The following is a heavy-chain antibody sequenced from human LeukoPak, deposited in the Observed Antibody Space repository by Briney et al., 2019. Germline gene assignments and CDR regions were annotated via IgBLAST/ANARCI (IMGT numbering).Heavy chain of an antibody. Sequence: SETLSLTCTVSGGSISSYHWSWIRQPPGKGLEWIGYIYYSGSTNYNPSLKSRVTISVDTSKNQFSLKLSSVTAADTAVYYCARVPPAYCGGDCRVEAFDIWGQGTMVTVSS. V-gene: IGHV4-59*08. CDR2: IYYSGST. CDR1: GGSISSYH. D-gene: IGHD2-21*02. CDR3: ARVPPAYCGGDCRVEAFDI. J-gene: IGHJ3*02.